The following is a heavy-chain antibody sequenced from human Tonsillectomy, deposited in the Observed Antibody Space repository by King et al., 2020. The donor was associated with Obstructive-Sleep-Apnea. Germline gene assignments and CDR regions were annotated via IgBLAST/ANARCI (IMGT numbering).Heavy chain of an antibody. V-gene: IGHV1-69*01. CDR1: GGTFSSYA. CDR2: IIPIFGTA. Sequence: VQLVQSGAEVKKPGSSVKVSCKASGGTFSSYAISWVRQAPGQGLEWMGGIIPIFGTANYAQKFQGRVTITADESTSKAYMELSSLRSEDTAVYYCARDQPYYYDSSGYYDFDYWGQGTLVTVSS. J-gene: IGHJ4*02. CDR3: ARDQPYYYDSSGYYDFDY. D-gene: IGHD3-22*01.